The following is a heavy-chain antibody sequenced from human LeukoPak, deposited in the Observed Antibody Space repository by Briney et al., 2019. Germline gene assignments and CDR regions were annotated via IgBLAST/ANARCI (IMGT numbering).Heavy chain of an antibody. CDR3: AKGGYGDLVDY. D-gene: IGHD4-17*01. CDR1: GFTFSIAW. Sequence: GGSLRLSCAASGFTFSIAWMSWVRQAPGKGLEWVSAISGSGGSTYYADSVKGRFTISRDNSKNTLYLQMNSLRAEDTAVYYCAKGGYGDLVDYWGQGTLVTVSS. CDR2: ISGSGGST. J-gene: IGHJ4*02. V-gene: IGHV3-23*01.